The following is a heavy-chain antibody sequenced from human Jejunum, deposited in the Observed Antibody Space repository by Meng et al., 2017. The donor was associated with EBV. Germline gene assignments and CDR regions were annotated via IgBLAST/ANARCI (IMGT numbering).Heavy chain of an antibody. CDR2: ISYDGSNK. D-gene: IGHD2-21*01. V-gene: IGHV3-30-3*01. CDR3: TREIRGFYSAY. J-gene: IGHJ4*02. Sequence: LVEAGGGVVQPGMFLRLSCAASGFIFSEYAMHWVRQAPGKGLEWVALISYDGSNKYYADSVKGRFTISRDSSKNTLFLQMNSLRTEDTAVYYCTREIRGFYSAYWGQGALVTVSS. CDR1: GFIFSEYA.